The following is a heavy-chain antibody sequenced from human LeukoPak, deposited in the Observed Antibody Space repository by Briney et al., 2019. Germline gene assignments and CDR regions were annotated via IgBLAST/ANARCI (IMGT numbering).Heavy chain of an antibody. CDR3: AREGLNMVRGVIPKEAWGWFDP. D-gene: IGHD3-10*01. Sequence: PSEALSLTCTVSGGLISISTYYWGWIRQPAGKGLEWIGSIYYSGSTNYNPSLKSRVTISVDTSKNQFSLKLSSVTAADTAVYYCAREGLNMVRGVIPKEAWGWFDPWGQGTLVTVSS. CDR1: GGLISISTYY. J-gene: IGHJ5*02. V-gene: IGHV4-39*07. CDR2: IYYSGST.